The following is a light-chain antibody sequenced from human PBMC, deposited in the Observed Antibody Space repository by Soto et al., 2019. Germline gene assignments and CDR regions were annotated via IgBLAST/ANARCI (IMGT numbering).Light chain of an antibody. V-gene: IGKV3-15*01. J-gene: IGKJ5*01. CDR3: QQRSNWPPIT. CDR1: QSISDT. CDR2: GAS. Sequence: EIVMTQSPATLSVSPGGRATLSCRASQSISDTLAWYQQKPGQAPRLLIHGASTRAPGFPARFSGSGPGTDFTLTISSLEPEDFAVYYCQQRSNWPPITFGQGTRLEIK.